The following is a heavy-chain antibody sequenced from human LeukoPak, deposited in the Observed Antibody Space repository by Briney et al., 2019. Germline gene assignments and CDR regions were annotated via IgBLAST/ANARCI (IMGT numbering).Heavy chain of an antibody. CDR3: ARDLLEWYLDY. D-gene: IGHD3-3*01. Sequence: GGSLRLSCAASGLTVSSTYMSWVRQTPGKGLEWVSVIYSGGSTYYADSVKGRFTISRDNSKNTLYLQMNSLRAEDTAVYYCARDLLEWYLDYWGQGTLVTVSS. V-gene: IGHV3-66*01. CDR1: GLTVSSTY. CDR2: IYSGGST. J-gene: IGHJ4*02.